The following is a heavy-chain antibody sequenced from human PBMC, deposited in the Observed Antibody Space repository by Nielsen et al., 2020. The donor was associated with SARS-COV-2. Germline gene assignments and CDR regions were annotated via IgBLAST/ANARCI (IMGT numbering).Heavy chain of an antibody. V-gene: IGHV4-4*02. CDR3: ARMIGYSTSSGS. CDR2: VYHGGSI. Sequence: SETLSLTCGVFGDSISSQTWWSWVRQPPGKGLEWIGQVYHGGSINYNPSLRSRVAISVDKFNNQYSLKVTSVTAADTAVYYCARMIGYSTSSGSWGQGILVTVSS. D-gene: IGHD4-11*01. J-gene: IGHJ5*02. CDR1: GDSISSQTW.